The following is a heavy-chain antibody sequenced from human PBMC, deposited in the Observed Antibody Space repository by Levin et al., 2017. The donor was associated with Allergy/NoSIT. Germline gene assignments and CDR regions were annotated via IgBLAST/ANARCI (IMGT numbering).Heavy chain of an antibody. D-gene: IGHD1-26*01. CDR2: MRYSGDTT. CDR3: AKGLYSGSPYREFNM. CDR1: GFTFSSYT. V-gene: IGHV3-23*01. J-gene: IGHJ3*02. Sequence: GGSLRLSCAASGFTFSSYTMTWVRQAPGKGLEWVSTMRYSGDTTHYADSVKGRFTISRDSSKDTLFLQMNSLRAEDTGGYYCAKGLYSGSPYREFNMWGQGTMVTVSS.